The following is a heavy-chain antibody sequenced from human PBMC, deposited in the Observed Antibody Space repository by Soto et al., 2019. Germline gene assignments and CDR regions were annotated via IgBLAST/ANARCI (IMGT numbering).Heavy chain of an antibody. Sequence: ASVKVSCKASGYTLTSYFMHWVRQAPGQGLEWMGIINPSGGGTTYAQKFQGRVTMTRDTSTSTVYMELSSLRSEDTAVYYCAREGTSCFDYWGQGTLVTVSS. CDR2: INPSGGGT. CDR1: GYTLTSYF. D-gene: IGHD1-26*01. J-gene: IGHJ4*02. V-gene: IGHV1-46*01. CDR3: AREGTSCFDY.